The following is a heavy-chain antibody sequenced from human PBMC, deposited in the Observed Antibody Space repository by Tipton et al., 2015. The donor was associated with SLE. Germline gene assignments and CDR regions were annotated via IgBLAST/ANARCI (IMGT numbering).Heavy chain of an antibody. CDR1: DGSISSYY. V-gene: IGHV4-59*01. CDR3: ARERRSYSSSSSGMDV. CDR2: IYYSGST. Sequence: TLSLTCTVSDGSISSYYWSWIRQPPGKGLEWIGYIYYSGSTNYNPSLKSRVTISVDTSKNQFSLKLSSVTAADTAVYYCARERRSYSSSSSGMDVWGQGTTVTVSS. J-gene: IGHJ6*02. D-gene: IGHD6-13*01.